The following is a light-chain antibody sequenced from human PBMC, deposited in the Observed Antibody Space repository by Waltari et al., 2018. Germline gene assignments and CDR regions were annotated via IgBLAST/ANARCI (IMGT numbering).Light chain of an antibody. CDR3: QHGYGTPYS. Sequence: DIQMTQSPSSLSASVGDRVPFICRASENVNNYLNWNQQKPGKAPKLLIYKASTLQSGVPSRFSGSGSGTDYTFTISSLQSEDVATYYCQHGYGTPYSFGQGTKVEIK. CDR1: ENVNNY. V-gene: IGKV1-39*01. CDR2: KAS. J-gene: IGKJ2*03.